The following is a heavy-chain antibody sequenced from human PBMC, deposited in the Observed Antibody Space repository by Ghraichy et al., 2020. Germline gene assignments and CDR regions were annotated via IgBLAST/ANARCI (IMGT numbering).Heavy chain of an antibody. Sequence: GGSLRLSCAASGFTFSSYSMNWVRQAPGKGLEWVSYISSSSSTIYYADSVKGRFTISRDNAKNSLYLQMNSLRDEDTAVYYCAREQWYYYDSSGYYDYWGQGTLVTVSS. J-gene: IGHJ4*02. D-gene: IGHD3-22*01. V-gene: IGHV3-48*02. CDR1: GFTFSSYS. CDR3: AREQWYYYDSSGYYDY. CDR2: ISSSSSTI.